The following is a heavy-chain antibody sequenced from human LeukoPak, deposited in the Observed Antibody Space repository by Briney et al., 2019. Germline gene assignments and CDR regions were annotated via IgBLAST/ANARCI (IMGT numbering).Heavy chain of an antibody. CDR2: FDPEDGET. D-gene: IGHD1-26*01. V-gene: IGHV1-24*01. J-gene: IGHJ6*02. CDR3: ANLPIVGATPGMDV. Sequence: EASVKVSCKVSGYTLTELSMHWVRRAPGKGLEWMGGFDPEDGETIYAQKFQGRVTMTEDTSTDTAYMELSSLRSEDTAVYYCANLPIVGATPGMDVWGQGTTVTVSS. CDR1: GYTLTELS.